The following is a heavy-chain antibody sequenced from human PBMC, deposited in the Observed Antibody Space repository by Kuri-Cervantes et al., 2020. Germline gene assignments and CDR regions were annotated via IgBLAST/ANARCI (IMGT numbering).Heavy chain of an antibody. CDR2: IIPIFGTA. Sequence: SVKVSCKDSGGTFSSYAISWVRQAPGQGLEWMGGIIPIFGTANYAQKFQGRVTITADESTSTAYMELSSLRSEDTAVYYCAREGAGISSSSSMDVWGKGTTVTVSS. CDR1: GGTFSSYA. V-gene: IGHV1-69*13. CDR3: AREGAGISSSSSMDV. D-gene: IGHD6-6*01. J-gene: IGHJ6*03.